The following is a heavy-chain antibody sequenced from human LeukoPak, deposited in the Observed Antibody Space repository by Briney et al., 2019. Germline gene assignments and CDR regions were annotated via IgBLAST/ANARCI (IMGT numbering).Heavy chain of an antibody. V-gene: IGHV3-23*01. Sequence: GGSLRLSCAASGFTFSRYRMHWVRQVPGMGLVWVSAISGSGGSTYYADSVKGRFTISRDNSKNTLYLQMNSLRAEDTAVYYCAKAVRYDFWSGYYYVDYWGQGTLVTVSS. D-gene: IGHD3-3*01. CDR3: AKAVRYDFWSGYYYVDY. CDR2: ISGSGGST. J-gene: IGHJ4*02. CDR1: GFTFSRYR.